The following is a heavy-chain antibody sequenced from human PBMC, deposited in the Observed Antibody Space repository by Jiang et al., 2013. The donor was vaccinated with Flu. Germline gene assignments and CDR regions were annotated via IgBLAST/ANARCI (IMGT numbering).Heavy chain of an antibody. CDR3: ATLPVKRTDRAFXI. CDR1: GGSISGSDYF. Sequence: GSGLVKPSQTLSLTCTVSGGSISGSDYFWTWIRQPAGKELEWIGRIHIRENTNYNPSLKSRVTISVDTSKNQFSLKLSSVTAADTGVYYCATLPVKRTDRAFXIWGQGTMVTVSS. J-gene: IGHJ3*02. D-gene: IGHD1-1*01. V-gene: IGHV4-61*02. CDR2: IHIRENT.